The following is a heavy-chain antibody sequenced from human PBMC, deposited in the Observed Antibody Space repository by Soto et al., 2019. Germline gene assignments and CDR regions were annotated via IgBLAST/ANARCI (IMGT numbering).Heavy chain of an antibody. CDR1: GGSISSGDFY. CDR2: IYYSEST. CDR3: SRDPWARGVSY. V-gene: IGHV4-30-4*01. Sequence: SENLSLTCTVYGGSISSGDFYWSWIRQPPGKGLECIGHIYYSESTYYNPSLKSRVTISLDTSKNQLSLKLSSVSVADSVVYYCSRDPWARGVSYWGQGTLGTVSS. J-gene: IGHJ4*02. D-gene: IGHD3-16*01.